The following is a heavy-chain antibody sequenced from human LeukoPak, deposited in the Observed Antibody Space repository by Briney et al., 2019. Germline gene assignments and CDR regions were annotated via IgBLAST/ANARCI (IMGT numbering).Heavy chain of an antibody. J-gene: IGHJ6*03. V-gene: IGHV3-64*01. CDR3: ARDAGPGYYDFWSGYYSGYYYMDV. Sequence: GGSLRLSCAASGFTFSSYAMHWVRQAPGKGLEYVSAISSNGGSTYYANSVKGRFTISRDNSKNTLYLQMGSLRAEDMAVYYCARDAGPGYYDFWSGYYSGYYYMDVWGKGTTVTVSS. CDR1: GFTFSSYA. CDR2: ISSNGGST. D-gene: IGHD3-3*01.